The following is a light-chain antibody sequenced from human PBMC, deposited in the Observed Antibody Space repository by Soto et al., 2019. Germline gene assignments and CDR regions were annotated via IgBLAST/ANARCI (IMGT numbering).Light chain of an antibody. V-gene: IGKV1-5*01. CDR1: QSISNW. J-gene: IGKJ1*01. Sequence: DIQMTQSPSTLSASVGDRVTITCRASQSISNWLAWYQQKPGKAPKLLIYDASSLESGVPSRFSGSGSGTEFTLTISILQPDDFATYYCQQYNSYSTFGQGTKVEIK. CDR3: QQYNSYST. CDR2: DAS.